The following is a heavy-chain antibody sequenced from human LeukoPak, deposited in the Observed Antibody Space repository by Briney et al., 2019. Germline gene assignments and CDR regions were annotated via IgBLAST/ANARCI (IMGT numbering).Heavy chain of an antibody. V-gene: IGHV3-7*01. CDR1: GFIFNNHW. Sequence: GGSLRLSCEASGFIFNNHWMHWVRQAPGKGLEWVANIKQDGSEKYYVDSVKGRFTISRDNAKNSLYLQMNNLRAEDTAVYYCARDRSGHYYDSSGYPYPRKEVGSFDYGGQEPLVTFP. J-gene: IGHJ4*02. CDR2: IKQDGSEK. D-gene: IGHD3-22*01. CDR3: ARDRSGHYYDSSGYPYPRKEVGSFDY.